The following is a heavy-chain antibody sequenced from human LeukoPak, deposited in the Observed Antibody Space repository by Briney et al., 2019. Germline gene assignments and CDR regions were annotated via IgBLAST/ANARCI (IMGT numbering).Heavy chain of an antibody. CDR1: GYTFTSYY. D-gene: IGHD1-7*01. CDR3: ARDPSVITGATPWYYYYMDV. V-gene: IGHV1-46*01. J-gene: IGHJ6*03. CDR2: INPSGGST. Sequence: ASVKVSCKASGYTFTSYYMHWVRQAPGQGLEWMGIINPSGGSTSYAQKFQGRVTMTRDTSTSTVYMELSSLRSEDTAVYYCARDPSVITGATPWYYYYMDVWGKGTTVTVSS.